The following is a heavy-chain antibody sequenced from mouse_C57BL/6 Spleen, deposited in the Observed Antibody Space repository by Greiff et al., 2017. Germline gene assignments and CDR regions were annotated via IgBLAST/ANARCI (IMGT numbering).Heavy chain of an antibody. CDR2: IRNKANGYTT. Sequence: EVKLVESGGGLVQPGGSLSLSCAASGFTFTDYYMSWVRQPPGKALEWLGFIRNKANGYTTEYSASVKGRFTISRDNSQSILYRQMNALRAEDSATYYCARYNPYDYAMDYWGQGTSVTVSS. J-gene: IGHJ4*01. CDR1: GFTFTDYY. D-gene: IGHD1-1*01. CDR3: ARYNPYDYAMDY. V-gene: IGHV7-3*01.